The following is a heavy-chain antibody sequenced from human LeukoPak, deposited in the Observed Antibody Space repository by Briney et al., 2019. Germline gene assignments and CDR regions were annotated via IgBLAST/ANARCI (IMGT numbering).Heavy chain of an antibody. V-gene: IGHV1-18*01. CDR3: ARTQGITGTTEGGY. D-gene: IGHD1-20*01. Sequence: GASVKVSCKASGYTFTSYGISWVRQAPGQGLEWMGWISAYNGNTNYAQKLQGRVTMTTDTSTSTACMELRSLRSDDTAVYYCARTQGITGTTEGGYWGQGTLVTVSS. CDR1: GYTFTSYG. J-gene: IGHJ4*02. CDR2: ISAYNGNT.